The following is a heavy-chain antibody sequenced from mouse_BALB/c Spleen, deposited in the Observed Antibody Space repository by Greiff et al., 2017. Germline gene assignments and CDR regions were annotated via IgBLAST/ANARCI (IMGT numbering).Heavy chain of an antibody. CDR1: GYSITSDYA. D-gene: IGHD2-10*01. CDR3: ARGAYYGNYLDY. CDR2: ISYSGST. J-gene: IGHJ2*01. Sequence: EVKLMESGPGLVKPSQSLSLTCTVTGYSITSDYAWNWIRQFPGNKLEWMGYISYSGSTSYNPSLKSRISITRDTSKNQFFLQLNSVTTEDTATYYCARGAYYGNYLDYWGQGTTLTVSS. V-gene: IGHV3-2*02.